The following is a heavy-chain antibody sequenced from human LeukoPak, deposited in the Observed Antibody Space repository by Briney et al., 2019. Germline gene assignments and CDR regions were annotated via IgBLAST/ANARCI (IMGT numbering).Heavy chain of an antibody. CDR3: ARDYESGSYGFQYFDY. D-gene: IGHD1-26*01. CDR1: GYSISSGYY. J-gene: IGHJ4*02. CDR2: IYLSGSA. V-gene: IGHV4-38-2*02. Sequence: SETLSLTCTVSGYSISSGYYWGWIRQPPGKGLEWIGTIYLSGSAYYTPSLKSRVTISVDTSKNQFSLKLSSVTAADTAVYCCARDYESGSYGFQYFDYWGQGTLVTVSS.